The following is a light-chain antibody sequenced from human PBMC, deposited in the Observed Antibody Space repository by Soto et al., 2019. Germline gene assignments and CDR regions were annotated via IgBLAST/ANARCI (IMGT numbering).Light chain of an antibody. CDR1: QNINSW. J-gene: IGKJ2*01. V-gene: IGKV1-5*03. CDR3: QQYTSYSPYT. CDR2: KAS. Sequence: DIQMTQSPSTLSASVGDRVTVTCRASQNINSWLAWYQQKPGKAPKLLIYKASSLESGVPSRFSGSGSGTDFTLTINSPQPDDFATYYCQQYTSYSPYTFGQGTKLEIK.